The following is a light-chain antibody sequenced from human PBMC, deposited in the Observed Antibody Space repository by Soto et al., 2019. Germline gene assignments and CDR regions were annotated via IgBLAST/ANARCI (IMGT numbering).Light chain of an antibody. Sequence: DIQLTQSPSFLSASVGDRVTITCRASQGISSYLAWYQQKPGKAPKLLIYAASTLQSGVPSRFSGSGSGTEFTLTISRLQPEDFATYYCQQLNNYPTTFGQGTRLEIK. CDR2: AAS. CDR3: QQLNNYPTT. V-gene: IGKV1-9*01. CDR1: QGISSY. J-gene: IGKJ5*01.